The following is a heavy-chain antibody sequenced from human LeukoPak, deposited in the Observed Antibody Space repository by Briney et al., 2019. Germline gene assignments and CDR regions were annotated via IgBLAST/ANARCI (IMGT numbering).Heavy chain of an antibody. D-gene: IGHD5-18*01. CDR3: ARDPGYSYGASWFDP. V-gene: IGHV4-4*07. CDR2: IYISGST. CDR1: GGSFSGYY. J-gene: IGHJ5*02. Sequence: SETLSLTCAVYGGSFSGYYWSWIRQPAGKGLEWIGRIYISGSTHYNPSLKSRVTISVDTSKNQFSLKLSSVTAADTAVYYCARDPGYSYGASWFDPWGQGTLVTVSS.